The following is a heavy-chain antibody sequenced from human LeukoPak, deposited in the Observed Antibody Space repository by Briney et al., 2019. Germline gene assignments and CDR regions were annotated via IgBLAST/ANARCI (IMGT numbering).Heavy chain of an antibody. CDR2: VSSNGNNNV. CDR1: GFTFSTYA. D-gene: IGHD6-13*01. CDR3: ARDTYAGSWSPLIY. V-gene: IGHV3-30-3*01. Sequence: GGSLRLSCAASGFTFSTYAMYWVRRAPGMGLEWVATVSSNGNNNVYYADSVKGRFTISGDNVKSTLYLQMNSLRADDTAVYYCARDTYAGSWSPLIYWGQGTLVTVSS. J-gene: IGHJ4*02.